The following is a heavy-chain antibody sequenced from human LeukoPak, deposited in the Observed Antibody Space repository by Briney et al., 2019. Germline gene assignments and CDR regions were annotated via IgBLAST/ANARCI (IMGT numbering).Heavy chain of an antibody. CDR3: ARLKSGYYYMDV. D-gene: IGHD3-3*01. V-gene: IGHV4-4*07. CDR1: GYSISSGYY. J-gene: IGHJ6*03. CDR2: IYTSGST. Sequence: PSETLSLTCTVSGYSISSGYYWGWIRQPAGKGLEWIGRIYTSGSTNYNPSLKSRVTMSVDTSKNQFSLKLSSVTAADTAVYYCARLKSGYYYMDVWGKGTTVTVSS.